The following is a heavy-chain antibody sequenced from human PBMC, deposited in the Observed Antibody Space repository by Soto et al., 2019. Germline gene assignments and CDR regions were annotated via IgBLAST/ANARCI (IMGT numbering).Heavy chain of an antibody. CDR3: ARDAVVVPAAPNNYCYYYGMDV. CDR1: GVTFSYYY. Sequence: GGTLRLSCAASGVTFSYYYMSWIRQAPGKGLEWISYISCSGSTIYYADSVKGRFTISRDNAKNSLYLQINSLIAEDTGVYYCARDAVVVPAAPNNYCYYYGMDVWGQGTTVTVSS. D-gene: IGHD2-2*01. V-gene: IGHV3-11*01. J-gene: IGHJ6*02. CDR2: ISCSGSTI.